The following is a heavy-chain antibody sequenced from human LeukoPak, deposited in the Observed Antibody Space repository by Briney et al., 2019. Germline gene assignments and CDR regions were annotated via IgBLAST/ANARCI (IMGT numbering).Heavy chain of an antibody. V-gene: IGHV4-39*01. CDR2: INYSGHT. CDR3: ARQRRDCSRSACYPIDYDS. Sequence: NPSETLSLTCTVSGGSISTYYWGWVRQPPGKGLEFIGNINYSGHTYYNPSLKSRLTLSVDTSKNQFSLRLSSLTAADTTVYYCARQRRDCSRSACYPIDYDSWGQGFLVSVSS. J-gene: IGHJ4*02. CDR1: GGSISTYY. D-gene: IGHD2-2*01.